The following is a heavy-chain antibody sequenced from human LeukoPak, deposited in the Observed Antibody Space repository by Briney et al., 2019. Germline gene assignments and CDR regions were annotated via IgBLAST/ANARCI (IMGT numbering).Heavy chain of an antibody. Sequence: PGGSLRLSCAASEFTFSSHAMIWVRQAPGKGLEWVSSITSTSSNIFYTDSVKGRFTISRDNSKNTLYLQMNSLRAEDTAVYYCAKDRIVVVTGEVDYWGQGTLVTVSS. V-gene: IGHV3-21*04. D-gene: IGHD2-21*02. CDR1: EFTFSSHA. J-gene: IGHJ4*02. CDR2: ITSTSSNI. CDR3: AKDRIVVVTGEVDY.